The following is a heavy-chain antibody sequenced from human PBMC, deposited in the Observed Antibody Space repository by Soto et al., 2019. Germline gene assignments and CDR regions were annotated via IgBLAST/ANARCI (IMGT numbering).Heavy chain of an antibody. V-gene: IGHV5-10-1*01. CDR3: ARHRSLWATQSGMDV. J-gene: IGHJ6*02. CDR1: GYSFTSYW. Sequence: PGESLKISCKGSGYSFTSYWISWVRQMPGKGLEWMGRIDPSDSYTNYSPSFQGHVTISADKSISTAYLQWSSLKASDTAMYYCARHRSLWATQSGMDVWGQGTTVTVSS. CDR2: IDPSDSYT. D-gene: IGHD2-15*01.